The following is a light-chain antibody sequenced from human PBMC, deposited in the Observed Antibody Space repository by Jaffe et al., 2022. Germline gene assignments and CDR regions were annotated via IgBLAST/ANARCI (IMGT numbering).Light chain of an antibody. CDR3: QQYKSFPT. CDR2: KTS. Sequence: DIQMTQSPPTLSASVGDRVTLTCRASLSINTFLAWYQQKPGKAPKLLISKTSLLQTGVPSRFSGSGSGTEFTLTISSLQPDDFASYYCQQYKSFPTFGQGTKLEIK. CDR1: LSINTF. V-gene: IGKV1-5*03. J-gene: IGKJ2*01.